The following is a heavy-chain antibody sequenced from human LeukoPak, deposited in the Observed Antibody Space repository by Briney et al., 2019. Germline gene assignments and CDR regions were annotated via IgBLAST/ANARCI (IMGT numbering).Heavy chain of an antibody. CDR3: AREVLLLWFGESTDAFDI. V-gene: IGHV3-7*03. CDR2: IKQDGSEK. CDR1: AFTFSSYW. J-gene: IGHJ3*02. D-gene: IGHD3-10*01. Sequence: GGSLRLSCAASAFTFSSYWMSWVRQAPGKGLEWVANIKQDGSEKYYVDSVKGRFTISRDNAKNSLYLQMNSLRAEDTAVYYCAREVLLLWFGESTDAFDIWGQGTMVTVSS.